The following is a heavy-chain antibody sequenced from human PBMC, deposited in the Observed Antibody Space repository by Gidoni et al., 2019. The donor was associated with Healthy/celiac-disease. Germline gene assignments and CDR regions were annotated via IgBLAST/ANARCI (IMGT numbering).Heavy chain of an antibody. V-gene: IGHV3-30*18. CDR1: GFTFSSYG. J-gene: IGHJ3*02. Sequence: QVQLVESGGGVVQPGRSLRLSCAASGFTFSSYGMHWVRQAPGKGLEWVAVISYDGSNKYYADSVKGRFTISRDNSKNTLYLQMNSLRAEDTAVYYCAKETTAMARDAFDIWGQGTMVTVSS. D-gene: IGHD5-18*01. CDR3: AKETTAMARDAFDI. CDR2: ISYDGSNK.